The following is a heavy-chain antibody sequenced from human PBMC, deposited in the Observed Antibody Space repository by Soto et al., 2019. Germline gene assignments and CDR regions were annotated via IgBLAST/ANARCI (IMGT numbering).Heavy chain of an antibody. Sequence: QVQLVESGGGVVQPGRSLRLSCAASGFTFSSYGMHWVRQAPGKGLEWVAVIWYDGSNKYYADSVKGRFTISRDNSKNTLYMQMNSLGAEDTAGYYCAREGRPEGAHFLAGMDVWGQGTTVTVSS. CDR1: GFTFSSYG. CDR3: AREGRPEGAHFLAGMDV. D-gene: IGHD6-25*01. CDR2: IWYDGSNK. J-gene: IGHJ6*02. V-gene: IGHV3-33*01.